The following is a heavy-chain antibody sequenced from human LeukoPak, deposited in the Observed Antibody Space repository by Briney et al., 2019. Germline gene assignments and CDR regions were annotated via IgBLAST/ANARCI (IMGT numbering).Heavy chain of an antibody. J-gene: IGHJ6*03. CDR3: ARIGVVVGASYYYYMDV. CDR2: IISLFDTA. D-gene: IGHD3-22*01. CDR1: GGTFSNYA. Sequence: SVKVSCKASGGTFSNYAINWVRQAPGQGLEWMGGIISLFDTANYAQKFQGRVTITADESTSTAYMELSSLRSEDTAVYYCARIGVVVGASYYYYMDVWGKGTTVTISS. V-gene: IGHV1-69*13.